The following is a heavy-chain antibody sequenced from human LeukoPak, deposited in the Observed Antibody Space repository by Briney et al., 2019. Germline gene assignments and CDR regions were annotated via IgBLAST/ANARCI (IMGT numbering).Heavy chain of an antibody. D-gene: IGHD6-19*01. Sequence: GGSLRLSCAASGFAFSSYSMSWARQAPGKGLEWVSHITSSSSTIYYADSVKGRFTISRDNSKNSLYLQMNSLRAEDTALYYCAKDIQNGEQWLWGKGGYFQHWGQGTLVTVSS. J-gene: IGHJ1*01. CDR1: GFAFSSYS. CDR3: AKDIQNGEQWLWGKGGYFQH. V-gene: IGHV3-48*04. CDR2: ITSSSSTI.